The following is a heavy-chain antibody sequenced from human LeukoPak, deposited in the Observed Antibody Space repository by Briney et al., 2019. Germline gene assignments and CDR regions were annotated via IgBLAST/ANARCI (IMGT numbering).Heavy chain of an antibody. CDR2: ISYSEST. CDR3: ARGKRYGDNFDY. J-gene: IGHJ4*02. Sequence: SETLSLTCTVSGGSISSYLWSWIRQPPGKGLEWIGYISYSESTNYNPSLNSRVTISVDTSKNQFPLKLSSVTAADTAVYYCARGKRYGDNFDYWGQGTLVTVSS. V-gene: IGHV4-59*01. D-gene: IGHD4-17*01. CDR1: GGSISSYL.